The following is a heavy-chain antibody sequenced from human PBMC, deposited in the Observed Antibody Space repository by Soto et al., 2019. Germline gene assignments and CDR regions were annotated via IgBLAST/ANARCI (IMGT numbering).Heavy chain of an antibody. V-gene: IGHV4-59*08. J-gene: IGHJ5*02. Sequence: SETLSLTCNVSGASITSDYWNWIRQPPGQGLEWIGYAYYTGNTNYNPSLKGRVTISVDTSKNQFSLTLTSVTAADTAIYYCARQPRNWFDPWGQGTLVTVSS. CDR3: ARQPRNWFDP. CDR1: GASITSDY. CDR2: AYYTGNT.